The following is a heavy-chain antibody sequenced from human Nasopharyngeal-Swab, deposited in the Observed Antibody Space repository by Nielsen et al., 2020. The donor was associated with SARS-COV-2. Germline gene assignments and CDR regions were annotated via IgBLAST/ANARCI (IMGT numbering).Heavy chain of an antibody. J-gene: IGHJ4*02. CDR1: GGSISSYY. CDR2: IYYSGST. D-gene: IGHD6-19*01. V-gene: IGHV4-59*08. Sequence: SETLSLTCTVSGGSISSYYWSWIRQPPGKGLEWIGYIYYSGSTNYNPSLKGRVTISVDTSKNQFSLKLSSVTAADTAVYYCARGYSSGWYFDWGQGTLVTVSS. CDR3: ARGYSSGWYFD.